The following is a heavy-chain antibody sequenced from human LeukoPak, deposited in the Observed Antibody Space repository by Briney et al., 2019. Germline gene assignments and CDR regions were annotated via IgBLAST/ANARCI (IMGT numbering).Heavy chain of an antibody. Sequence: SETLSLTCTVSGGSISSYYWSWIRQPPGKGLEWIGEINHSGSTNYNPSLKSRVTISVDTSKNQFSLKLSSVTAADTAVYYCARGGYSSSWALPYNWFDPWGQGTLVTVSS. CDR3: ARGGYSSSWALPYNWFDP. V-gene: IGHV4-34*01. J-gene: IGHJ5*02. CDR2: INHSGST. D-gene: IGHD6-13*01. CDR1: GGSISSYY.